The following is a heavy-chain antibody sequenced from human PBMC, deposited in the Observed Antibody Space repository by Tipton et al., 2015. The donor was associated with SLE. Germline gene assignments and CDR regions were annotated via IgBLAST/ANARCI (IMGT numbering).Heavy chain of an antibody. D-gene: IGHD3-22*01. V-gene: IGHV1-69*05. CDR2: IIPIFSTA. CDR3: ASPTYYYDSSGLDYYGMDV. J-gene: IGHJ6*02. CDR1: GGTFSSYA. Sequence: QSGAEVKKPGYSVKVSCKASGGTFSSYAISWVRQAPGQGLEWMGGIIPIFSTANYAQKFQGRVTITTDASTSTAYMELSSLRSEDTAVYYCASPTYYYDSSGLDYYGMDVWGQGSTVTVTS.